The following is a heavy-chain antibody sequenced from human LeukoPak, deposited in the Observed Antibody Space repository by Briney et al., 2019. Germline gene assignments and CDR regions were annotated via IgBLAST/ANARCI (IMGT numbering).Heavy chain of an antibody. D-gene: IGHD5-24*01. CDR2: ISWDGGST. CDR1: GFTFDDYT. CDR3: AKARGRERWLQSSYYFDY. V-gene: IGHV3-43*01. Sequence: QPGGSLRLSCAASGFTFDDYTMHWVRQAPGKGLEWVSLISWDGGSTYYADSVKGRFTISRDNSKNSLYLQMNSLRTEDTALYYCAKARGRERWLQSSYYFDYWGQGTLVTVSS. J-gene: IGHJ4*02.